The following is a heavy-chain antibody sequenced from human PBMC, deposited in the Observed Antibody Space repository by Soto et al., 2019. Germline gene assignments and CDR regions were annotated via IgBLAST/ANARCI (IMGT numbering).Heavy chain of an antibody. CDR1: GYIFTNFY. CDR3: TRGLESGDY. Sequence: QVQLVQPGAEVKKPGASVKFSCKASGYIFTNFYIHWVRQAPGQGLEWVGIINPNGDSTNYAQNFKGRVTMTRDTSTSTVYMDLSSLGSEDTDVYYCTRGLESGDYWGQGTLITVSS. D-gene: IGHD6-6*01. V-gene: IGHV1-46*03. J-gene: IGHJ4*02. CDR2: INPNGDST.